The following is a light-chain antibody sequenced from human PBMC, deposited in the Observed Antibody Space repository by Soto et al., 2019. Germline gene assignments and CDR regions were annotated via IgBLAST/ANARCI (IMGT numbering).Light chain of an antibody. CDR2: AAS. CDR3: QQSYSTLFT. V-gene: IGKV1-39*01. J-gene: IGKJ3*01. Sequence: DIHMTQSPSSLSASVGDRVTITCPASQSISSYLNWYQQKPGKAPKLLIYAASSLQSGVPSRFSGSGSGTDFTLTISSLQPEDFAIYYCQQSYSTLFTFGPGTKVDIK. CDR1: QSISSY.